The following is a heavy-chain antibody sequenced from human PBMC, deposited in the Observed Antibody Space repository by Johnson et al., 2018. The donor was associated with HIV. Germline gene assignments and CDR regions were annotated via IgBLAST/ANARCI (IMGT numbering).Heavy chain of an antibody. Sequence: VQLVESGGGLVQPGGSLRLSCAASGFTFSRYWMSWVRQAPGKGLEWVANIKQDGSEKYYVDSVKGRFTISRDNAKNSLYLQMNSLRAEDTAVYYCARAVGRCYFCVLSGQPDAFDIWGQGTMVTVSS. D-gene: IGHD2-15*01. CDR2: IKQDGSEK. V-gene: IGHV3-7*01. CDR3: ARAVGRCYFCVLSGQPDAFDI. CDR1: GFTFSRYW. J-gene: IGHJ3*02.